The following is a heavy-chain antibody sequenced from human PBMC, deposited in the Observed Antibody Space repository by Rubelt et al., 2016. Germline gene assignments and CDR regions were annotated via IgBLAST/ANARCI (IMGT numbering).Heavy chain of an antibody. J-gene: IGHJ4*02. Sequence: QVQLQQWGAGLLKPSETLSLTCAVYGGSFSGYYWSWIRPPPGKGLEWIGEINLSGSTNYNPSLKSRVTISVDTSKNQFSLKLSSVTAADTAVYYCARGKEGLGVTMMDYWGQGTLVTVSS. CDR2: INLSGST. D-gene: IGHD3-22*01. CDR1: GGSFSGYY. V-gene: IGHV4-34*01. CDR3: ARGKEGLGVTMMDY.